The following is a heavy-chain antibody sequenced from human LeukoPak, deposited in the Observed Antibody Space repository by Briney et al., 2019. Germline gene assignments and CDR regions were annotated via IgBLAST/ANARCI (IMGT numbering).Heavy chain of an antibody. J-gene: IGHJ4*02. CDR2: IIPIFGTA. D-gene: IGHD3-22*01. CDR3: ARAITYYYDSSGYPSFDN. CDR1: GGTFSRYA. V-gene: IGHV1-69*05. Sequence: SSVKVSCKASGGTFSRYAISWVRQAPGQGLEWMGRIIPIFGTANYAQKFQGRVTITTDESTSTAYMELSSLTSEDTAVYYCARAITYYYDSSGYPSFDNWGQGTLVTVSS.